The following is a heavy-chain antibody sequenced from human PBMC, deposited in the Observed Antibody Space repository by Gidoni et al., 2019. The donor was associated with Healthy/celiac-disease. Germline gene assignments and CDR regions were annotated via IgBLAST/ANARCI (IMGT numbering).Heavy chain of an antibody. V-gene: IGHV3-9*01. CDR1: VFTFDDYA. J-gene: IGHJ6*02. D-gene: IGHD3-10*01. CDR2: ISWNSGSI. Sequence: EVQLVESGGGLVQTGRSLRLSCAASVFTFDDYAMHWVRQAPGKGLEWCSGISWNSGSIGYADSVKGRFTISRDNAKNSLYLQMNSLRAEDTALYYCYGSGSHPHYYYYGMDVWGQGTTVTVSS. CDR3: YGSGSHPHYYYYGMDV.